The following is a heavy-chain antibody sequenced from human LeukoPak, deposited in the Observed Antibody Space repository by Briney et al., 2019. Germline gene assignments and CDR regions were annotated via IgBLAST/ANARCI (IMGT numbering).Heavy chain of an antibody. Sequence: GGSLRLSCAASGFTFDDYGMSWVRQAPGKGLEWVSGINWNGGSTGYADSVKGRFTISRDNAKNSLYLQMNSLRAEDTASYYCASRGYGDYEGPFDYWGQGTLVTVSS. J-gene: IGHJ4*02. CDR3: ASRGYGDYEGPFDY. V-gene: IGHV3-20*04. D-gene: IGHD4-17*01. CDR2: INWNGGST. CDR1: GFTFDDYG.